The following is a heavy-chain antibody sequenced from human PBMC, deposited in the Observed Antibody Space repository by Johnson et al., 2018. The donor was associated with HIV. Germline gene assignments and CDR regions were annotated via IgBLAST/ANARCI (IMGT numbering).Heavy chain of an antibody. Sequence: VQLVESGGGVVQPGWSLRLSCAASGFTFSSYWMSWVRQAPGKGLEWVANIKQDGSEKYYVDSVKGRFTISRDNAKNSLYLQMNRLRAEETAVYYCARDGIAAEPKWDAFDIWGQGTMVTVSS. D-gene: IGHD6-13*01. CDR3: ARDGIAAEPKWDAFDI. CDR1: GFTFSSYW. CDR2: IKQDGSEK. J-gene: IGHJ3*02. V-gene: IGHV3-7*05.